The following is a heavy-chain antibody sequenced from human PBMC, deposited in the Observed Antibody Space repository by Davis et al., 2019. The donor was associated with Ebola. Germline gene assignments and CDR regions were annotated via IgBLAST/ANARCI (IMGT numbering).Heavy chain of an antibody. Sequence: GESLKISCAASGFTFDDYGMSWVRQAPGKGLEWVSGINWNGGSTGYADSVKGRFTISRDNAKNSLYLQMNSLRAEDTALYHCAREGQVNWSLYYYYYGMDVWGQGTTVTVSS. CDR2: INWNGGST. D-gene: IGHD1-1*01. V-gene: IGHV3-20*01. CDR3: AREGQVNWSLYYYYYGMDV. CDR1: GFTFDDYG. J-gene: IGHJ6*02.